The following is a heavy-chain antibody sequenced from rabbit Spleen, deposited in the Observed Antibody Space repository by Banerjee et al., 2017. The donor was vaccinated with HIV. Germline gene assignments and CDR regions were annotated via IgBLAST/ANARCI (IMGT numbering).Heavy chain of an antibody. CDR2: IYAGSSGDT. CDR3: ARETSSGWGVVSFYFNL. D-gene: IGHD4-1*01. CDR1: GFSLNSGYD. J-gene: IGHJ4*01. V-gene: IGHV1S40*01. Sequence: QSLEESGGGLVKPGASLTLTCKASGFSLNSGYDMCWVRQAPGKGLEWIACIYAGSSGDTYYASWAKGRFTISKTSSATVTLQMTSLTAGDTATYFCARETSSGWGVVSFYFNLWGPGTLVT.